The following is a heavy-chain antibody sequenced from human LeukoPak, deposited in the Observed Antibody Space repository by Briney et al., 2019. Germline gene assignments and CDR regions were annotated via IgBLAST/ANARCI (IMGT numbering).Heavy chain of an antibody. CDR1: GFTFSSYE. J-gene: IGHJ4*02. V-gene: IGHV3-48*03. D-gene: IGHD6-13*01. CDR3: ARDHRSQYSSSWYEGIYFDY. Sequence: GGSLRLSCAASGFTFSSYEMNWVRQAPGKGLEWVSYISSSGSTIYYADSVKGRFTISRDNAKNSLYLQMNSLRAEDTAVYYCARDHRSQYSSSWYEGIYFDYWGQGTLITVSS. CDR2: ISSSGSTI.